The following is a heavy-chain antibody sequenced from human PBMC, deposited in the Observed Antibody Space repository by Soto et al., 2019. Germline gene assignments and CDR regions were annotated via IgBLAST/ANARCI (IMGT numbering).Heavy chain of an antibody. CDR3: AKEPDCSGGSCYSNFDY. J-gene: IGHJ4*02. CDR2: IYSGGST. Sequence: GSLRLSCAASGFTVSSNYMSWVRQAPGKGLEWVSVIYSGGSTYYADSVKGRFTISRDNSKNTLYLQMNSLRAEDTAVYYCAKEPDCSGGSCYSNFDYWGQGTLVTVSS. D-gene: IGHD2-15*01. V-gene: IGHV3-66*02. CDR1: GFTVSSNY.